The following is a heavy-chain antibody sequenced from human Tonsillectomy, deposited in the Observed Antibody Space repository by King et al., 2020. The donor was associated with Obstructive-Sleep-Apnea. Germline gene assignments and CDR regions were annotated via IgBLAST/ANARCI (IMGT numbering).Heavy chain of an antibody. D-gene: IGHD2-15*01. V-gene: IGHV3-30*02. CDR1: GFTFCTYG. CDR3: AKVRDIVVVVAATNFDY. Sequence: VQLVESGGGVVQPGVSLRLSCAASGFTFCTYGMHWVRQAPGKGLEWVACIRFDGSNQYYADSVKGRFTISRDNSRNTLYLQMNSLRTEDTAVYYCAKVRDIVVVVAATNFDYWGQGTLVTVSS. CDR2: IRFDGSNQ. J-gene: IGHJ4*02.